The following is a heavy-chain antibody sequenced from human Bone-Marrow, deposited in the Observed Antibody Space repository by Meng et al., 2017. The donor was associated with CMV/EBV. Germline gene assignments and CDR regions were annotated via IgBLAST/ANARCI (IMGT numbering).Heavy chain of an antibody. CDR2: INWNGGST. D-gene: IGHD1-26*01. CDR1: GFTFHDYG. CDR3: ARGALVGATRGNYFDY. Sequence: GESLKISCAASGFTFHDYGMSWVRQAPGKGLEWVSGINWNGGSTSYADSVQGRFTISRDNAKNSLYLRMNSLRAEDTALYYCARGALVGATRGNYFDYWGQGTLVTVYS. J-gene: IGHJ4*02. V-gene: IGHV3-20*04.